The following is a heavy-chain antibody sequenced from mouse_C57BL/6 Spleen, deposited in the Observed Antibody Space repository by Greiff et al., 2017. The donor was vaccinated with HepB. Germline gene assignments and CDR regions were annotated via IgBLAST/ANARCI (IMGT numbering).Heavy chain of an antibody. D-gene: IGHD2-4*01. V-gene: IGHV5-4*01. CDR3: ARDEGDYEAY. CDR1: GFTFSSYA. J-gene: IGHJ3*01. CDR2: ISDGGSYT. Sequence: EVKLMESGGGLVKPGGSLKLSCAASGFTFSSYAMSWVRQTPEKRLEWVATISDGGSYTYYPDNVKGRFTISRDKAKNNLYLQMSHLKSEDTALYYCARDEGDYEAYWGQGTLVTVSA.